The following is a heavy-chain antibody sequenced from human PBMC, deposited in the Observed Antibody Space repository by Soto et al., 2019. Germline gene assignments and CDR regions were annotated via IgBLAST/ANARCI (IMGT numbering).Heavy chain of an antibody. CDR2: IYPGDSDT. CDR3: ATGDNLIFDY. J-gene: IGHJ4*01. D-gene: IGHD4-17*01. CDR1: GYSFTSYW. Sequence: GESLNISCKGSGYSFTSYWIDLVRQMSGKGLEWMGIIYPGDSDTRYSPSFQGQVTISADKSISTAYLQWSSLKASDTAMYYCATGDNLIFDYWGQGTLVTVSS. V-gene: IGHV5-51*01.